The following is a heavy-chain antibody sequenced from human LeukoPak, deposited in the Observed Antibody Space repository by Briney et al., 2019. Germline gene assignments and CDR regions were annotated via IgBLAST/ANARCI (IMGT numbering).Heavy chain of an antibody. CDR2: IKQDGSEK. V-gene: IGHV3-7*01. D-gene: IGHD1-14*01. CDR3: ARRYTTDLDY. CDR1: GSTFSSYW. Sequence: GGSLRLSCAASGSTFSSYWMSWVRQAPGKGLEWVANIKQDGSEKYYVDSVKGRFTTSRDNAKNSLYLQMNSLRAEDTAVYYCARRYTTDLDYWGQGTLVTVSS. J-gene: IGHJ4*02.